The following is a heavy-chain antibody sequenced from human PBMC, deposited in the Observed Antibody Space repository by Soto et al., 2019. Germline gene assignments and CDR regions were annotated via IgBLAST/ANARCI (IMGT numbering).Heavy chain of an antibody. Sequence: QVQLVQSGAEVKKPGASVKVSCTTSGYTFTLFGITWVRQAPGQGLEWMGWISPYNGDTKYAEELEGRVTLTTDTSPDTAYMELTSMTSDDTAEYYCARVGQYRYFDYWGQGTLVTVSS. J-gene: IGHJ4*02. CDR2: ISPYNGDT. D-gene: IGHD2-2*02. CDR3: ARVGQYRYFDY. CDR1: GYTFTLFG. V-gene: IGHV1-18*01.